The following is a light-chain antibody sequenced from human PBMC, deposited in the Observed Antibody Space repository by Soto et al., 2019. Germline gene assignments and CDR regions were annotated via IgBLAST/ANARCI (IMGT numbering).Light chain of an antibody. CDR2: EVS. V-gene: IGLV2-8*01. Sequence: QSALTQPPSASGCPGQSVPISCTGTSSDVGGYNYVSWYQQHPGKAPKLMISEVSKRPSGVPDRFSGSKSGNTASLTVSGLQAEDEADYYCSAFAGNNNLVFGGGTKVTVL. J-gene: IGLJ2*01. CDR1: SSDVGGYNY. CDR3: SAFAGNNNLV.